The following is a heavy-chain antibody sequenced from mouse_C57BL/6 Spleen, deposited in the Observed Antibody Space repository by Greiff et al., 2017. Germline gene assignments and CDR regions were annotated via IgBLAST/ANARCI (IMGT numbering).Heavy chain of an antibody. CDR2: IDPSDSYT. D-gene: IGHD2-3*01. V-gene: IGHV1-69*01. J-gene: IGHJ3*01. CDR1: GYTFTSYW. CDR3: ASSAPGYYGAY. Sequence: VKLQQPGAELVMPGASVKLSCKASGYTFTSYWMHWVKQRPGQGLEWIGEIDPSDSYTNYNQKFKGKSTLTVDKSSSTAYMQLSSLPSEDSAVYYCASSAPGYYGAYWGQGTLVTVSA.